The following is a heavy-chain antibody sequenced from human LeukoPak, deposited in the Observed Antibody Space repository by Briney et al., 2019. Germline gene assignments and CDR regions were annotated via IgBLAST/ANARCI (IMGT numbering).Heavy chain of an antibody. CDR2: IIPIFGTA. V-gene: IGHV1-69*06. Sequence: ASVKVSCKASGGTFNNYAINWVRQAPGQGLEWMGGIIPIFGTANYAQKFQGRVTITADKSTSTAYMELSSLRSEDTAVYYCARAPPLWFGEKIGGYFDYWGQGTLVTVSS. J-gene: IGHJ4*02. CDR3: ARAPPLWFGEKIGGYFDY. CDR1: GGTFNNYA. D-gene: IGHD3-10*01.